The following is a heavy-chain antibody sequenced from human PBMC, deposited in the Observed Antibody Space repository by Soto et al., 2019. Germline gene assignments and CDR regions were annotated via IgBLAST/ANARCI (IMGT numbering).Heavy chain of an antibody. Sequence: QVQLVESGGGVVQPGRSLRLSCAASGFTFSSYGMHWVRQAPGKGLEWVAVICYDGSNKYYADSVKGRFTISRDNYKNMLYLQMNSLRAEDTAVYYCARDRVRVAGSYYEYGMDVWGQGTKVTVSS. J-gene: IGHJ6*02. D-gene: IGHD6-19*01. CDR2: ICYDGSNK. V-gene: IGHV3-33*01. CDR1: GFTFSSYG. CDR3: ARDRVRVAGSYYEYGMDV.